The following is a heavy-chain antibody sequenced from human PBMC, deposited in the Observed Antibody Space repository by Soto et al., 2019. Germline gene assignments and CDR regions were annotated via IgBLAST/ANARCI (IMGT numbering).Heavy chain of an antibody. CDR3: ARRGDTLPSFYFGMVV. CDR2: IHNSGSL. Sequence: QVQLQESGPGLVRPSQILSLNCTVSGGSMTSGGYYWNWIRHPPGMGLEWIGFIHNSGSLYYNPSLRSRLLISLDTSKNQFSLRLSSVTVADSAVYYCARRGDTLPSFYFGMVVWGQGTTVTVSS. J-gene: IGHJ6*02. D-gene: IGHD2-21*02. CDR1: GGSMTSGGYY. V-gene: IGHV4-31*03.